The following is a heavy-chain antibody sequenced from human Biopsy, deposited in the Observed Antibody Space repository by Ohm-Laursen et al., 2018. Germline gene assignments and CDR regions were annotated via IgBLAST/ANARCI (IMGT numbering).Heavy chain of an antibody. CDR3: GNEVHGRDY. V-gene: IGHV4-34*08. CDR2: INQAGTT. Sequence: SKTLSLTCVVFGKTFSDYQWSWIRQPPGKGLEWIGQINQAGTTNYNPSLKSRVSISADASKYEFSLRLTSVTAADTAVYLCGNEVHGRDYWGLGAQVTVSS. J-gene: IGHJ4*02. CDR1: GKTFSDYQ. D-gene: IGHD2-15*01.